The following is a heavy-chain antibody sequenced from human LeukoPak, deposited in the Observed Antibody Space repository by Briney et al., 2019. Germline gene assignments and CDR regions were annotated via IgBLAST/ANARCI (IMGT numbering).Heavy chain of an antibody. CDR2: IYPRDSDT. Sequence: GESLKISCKGSGYSFTSYWIGWVRQMPGKGLEWMGIIYPRDSDTKYSPSFQGQVTISVDKSISTAYLHWNSLKASDTAIYYCVLVLILPHDSDIWGQGTMVTVSS. V-gene: IGHV5-51*01. D-gene: IGHD3-22*01. CDR1: GYSFTSYW. CDR3: VLVLILPHDSDI. J-gene: IGHJ3*02.